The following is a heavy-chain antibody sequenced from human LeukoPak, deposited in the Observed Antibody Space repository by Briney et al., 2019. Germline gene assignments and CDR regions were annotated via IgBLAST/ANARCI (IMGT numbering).Heavy chain of an antibody. D-gene: IGHD5-18*01. Sequence: QPGGSLRLSCAASGFTFSSYEMNWVRQAPGKGLEWVSYISSSGSTVYYADSVKGRFTISRDNAKNSLYLQMNSLRAEDTAVYYCARDRWGYSYGGDWGQGTLVTVSS. CDR1: GFTFSSYE. CDR2: ISSSGSTV. V-gene: IGHV3-48*03. J-gene: IGHJ4*02. CDR3: ARDRWGYSYGGD.